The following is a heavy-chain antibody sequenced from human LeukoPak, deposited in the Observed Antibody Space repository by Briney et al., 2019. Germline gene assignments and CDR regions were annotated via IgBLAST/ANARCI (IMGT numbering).Heavy chain of an antibody. J-gene: IGHJ4*02. D-gene: IGHD6-19*01. CDR1: GFTFSSYA. CDR3: AKRGSGSYEFDY. Sequence: GGSLRLSCAGSGFTFSSYAMSWVRQAPGKGLEWVSAISGSGDRTYYADSVKGRFTISRDNSKNTLYLQMNSLRAEDTAVYYCAKRGSGSYEFDYWGQGTLVTVSS. CDR2: ISGSGDRT. V-gene: IGHV3-23*01.